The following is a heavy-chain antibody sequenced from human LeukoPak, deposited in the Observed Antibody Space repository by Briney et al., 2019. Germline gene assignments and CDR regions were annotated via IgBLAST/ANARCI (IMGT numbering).Heavy chain of an antibody. Sequence: PSETLSLTCTVSGYSISSGYYWGWIRQPPGKGLEWTGSIDHSGSTYYNPSLKSRITISVDTSKNQFSLKLSSVTAADTAVYYCARVIITIFGVYTPRVRNWFDPWGQGTLVTVSS. CDR2: IDHSGST. CDR3: ARVIITIFGVYTPRVRNWFDP. CDR1: GYSISSGYY. J-gene: IGHJ5*02. V-gene: IGHV4-38-2*02. D-gene: IGHD3-3*01.